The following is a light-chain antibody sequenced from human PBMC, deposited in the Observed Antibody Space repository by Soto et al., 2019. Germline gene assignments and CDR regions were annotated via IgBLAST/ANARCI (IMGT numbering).Light chain of an antibody. CDR3: SSYTSDSTLV. V-gene: IGLV2-14*01. Sequence: QSALAQPASVSGSPGQSITISCTGTSSDVGGYNFVSWYQRHPGKAPKLIIYDVSNRPSGVSYRFSGSKSGNTASLTISGLQAEDEADYYCSSYTSDSTLVSGSGTKLTVL. CDR2: DVS. CDR1: SSDVGGYNF. J-gene: IGLJ1*01.